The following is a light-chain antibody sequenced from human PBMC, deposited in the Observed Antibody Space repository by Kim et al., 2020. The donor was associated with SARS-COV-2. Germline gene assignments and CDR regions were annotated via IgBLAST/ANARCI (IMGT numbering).Light chain of an antibody. V-gene: IGLV1-47*01. J-gene: IGLJ3*02. CDR3: AAWDDSLSGQGWV. Sequence: ELTQPPSASGTPGQRVTISCSGSSSNIGSNYVYWYQQLPGTAPKLLIYRNNQRPSGVPDRFSGSKSGTSASLAISGLRSEDEADYYCAAWDDSLSGQGWVFGGGTQLTVL. CDR2: RNN. CDR1: SSNIGSNY.